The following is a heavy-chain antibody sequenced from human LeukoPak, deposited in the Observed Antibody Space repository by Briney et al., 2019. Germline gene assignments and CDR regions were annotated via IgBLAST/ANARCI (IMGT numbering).Heavy chain of an antibody. CDR1: GFTFSDPY. V-gene: IGHV3-11*04. Sequence: GSLRLSCAASGFTFSDPYMTWVRQAPGRGVAWVAYISGSGHDINYSDSVKGRFTISRDNAKNSLYLQMSSLRVEDTAVYYCTRDPRHFDSCGQGTLVTVSS. CDR3: TRDPRHFDS. CDR2: ISGSGHDI. J-gene: IGHJ5*01. D-gene: IGHD6-6*01.